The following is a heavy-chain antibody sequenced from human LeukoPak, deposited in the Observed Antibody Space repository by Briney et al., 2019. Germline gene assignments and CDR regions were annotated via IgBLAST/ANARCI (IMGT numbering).Heavy chain of an antibody. CDR3: AKDHEWEPGYY. CDR1: GFTFGSYA. J-gene: IGHJ4*02. D-gene: IGHD1-26*01. CDR2: ISVSGGST. V-gene: IGHV3-23*01. Sequence: GGSLRLSCPASGFTFGSYAMSWVRPAAGKGLEWVSAISVSGGSTYYADSVKGRFTISRDNSKNTLYLQMNSLRAEDTAVYYCAKDHEWEPGYYWGEGTLVTVSS.